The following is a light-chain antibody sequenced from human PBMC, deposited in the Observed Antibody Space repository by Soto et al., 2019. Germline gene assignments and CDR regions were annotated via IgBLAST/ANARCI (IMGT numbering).Light chain of an antibody. CDR1: QSVLHSSNNENS. CDR3: QQYYTGIA. V-gene: IGKV4-1*01. J-gene: IGKJ5*01. CDR2: RAS. Sequence: DVVMTQSTDSLAVSLGERATINCKSSQSVLHSSNNENSVAWYQQKAGQRPKLLIYRASIRESGVPDRFSGSGSGTDFTLTISSLQAEDVAVYYCQQYYTGIAFGQGTRLEIK.